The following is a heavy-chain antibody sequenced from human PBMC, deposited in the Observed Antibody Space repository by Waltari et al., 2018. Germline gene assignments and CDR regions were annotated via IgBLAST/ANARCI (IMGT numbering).Heavy chain of an antibody. Sequence: QVQLVQSGAGVKQPGASGKVSCKVSGSPLTASSIHWARQAPRKGLGWLGALDPGKGVEWIGGFDPEEGETIYAQKFQGRVIMTEDTSTDTAYMELSSLRSEDTAVYYCATISTSVTTHFDYWGQGTLVTVSS. J-gene: IGHJ4*02. CDR1: GSPLTASS. D-gene: IGHD4-17*01. CDR3: ATISTSVTTHFDY. CDR2: FDPEEGET. V-gene: IGHV1-24*01.